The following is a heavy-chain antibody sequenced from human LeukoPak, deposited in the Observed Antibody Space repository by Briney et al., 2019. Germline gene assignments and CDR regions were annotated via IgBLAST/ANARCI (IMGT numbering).Heavy chain of an antibody. V-gene: IGHV1-18*01. CDR3: ARHSSGWSFYFDY. D-gene: IGHD6-19*01. CDR1: GYTFTSYE. Sequence: ASVKVSCKASGYTFTSYEFSWVRQAPGQGLEWMAWISAYNGNTNYAQNLQGRVTMTTDTSTSTAYMELRSLRSDDTAVYYCARHSSGWSFYFDYWGQGTLVTVSS. CDR2: ISAYNGNT. J-gene: IGHJ4*02.